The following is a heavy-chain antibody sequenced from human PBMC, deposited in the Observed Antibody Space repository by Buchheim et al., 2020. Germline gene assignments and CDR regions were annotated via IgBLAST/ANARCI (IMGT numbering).Heavy chain of an antibody. CDR1: GFTFSTYW. CDR3: ARDFWWLWDY. Sequence: EVQLVESGGGLVQPGGSLRLSCAASGFTFSTYWMSWVRQAPGKGLEWVANIKEDGSDIYYVDSVKGRFTVSRYNAKNSLYLQLNSLRSEDTAVYYCARDFWWLWDYWGQGTL. V-gene: IGHV3-7*01. D-gene: IGHD2-15*01. CDR2: IKEDGSDI. J-gene: IGHJ4*02.